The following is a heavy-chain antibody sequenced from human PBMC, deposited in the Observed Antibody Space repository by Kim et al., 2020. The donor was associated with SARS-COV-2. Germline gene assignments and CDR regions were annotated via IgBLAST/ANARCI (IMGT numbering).Heavy chain of an antibody. D-gene: IGHD2-2*02. V-gene: IGHV4-31*03. J-gene: IGHJ4*02. Sequence: SETLSLTCTVSGDSISSNDYYWSWICQHPGKGLEWIGYIYYSGSTYYNPSLKSRVTISVDTSKNQFSLKLSSVTAADTAVYYCARVTGYCSSTSCHIDYWGQGTLVTVSS. CDR1: GDSISSNDYY. CDR3: ARVTGYCSSTSCHIDY. CDR2: IYYSGST.